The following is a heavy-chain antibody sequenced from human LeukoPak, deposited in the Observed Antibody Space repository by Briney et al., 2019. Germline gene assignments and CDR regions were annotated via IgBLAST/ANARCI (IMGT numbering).Heavy chain of an antibody. D-gene: IGHD3-10*01. J-gene: IGHJ4*02. Sequence: GGSLRLSCAASGFTFSSYERNWVRQAPGKGLEWVSYISSSGSTIYYADSVKGRFTISRDNAKNSLYLQMNSLRAEDTAVYYCARILLWFGELYDYWGQGTLVTVSS. CDR3: ARILLWFGELYDY. V-gene: IGHV3-48*03. CDR2: ISSSGSTI. CDR1: GFTFSSYE.